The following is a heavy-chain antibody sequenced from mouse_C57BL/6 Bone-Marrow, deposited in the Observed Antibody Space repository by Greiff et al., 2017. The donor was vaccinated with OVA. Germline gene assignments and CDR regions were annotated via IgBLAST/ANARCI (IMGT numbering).Heavy chain of an antibody. Sequence: QVQLKQSGAELARPGASVKLSCKASGYTFTSYGISWVKQRTGQGLEWIGEIYPRSGNTYYNEKFKGKATLTADKSSSTAYMELRSLTSEDSAVYFCGRLVTRRDWYFDVWGTGTTVTVSS. CDR2: IYPRSGNT. J-gene: IGHJ1*03. D-gene: IGHD2-2*01. V-gene: IGHV1-81*01. CDR1: GYTFTSYG. CDR3: GRLVTRRDWYFDV.